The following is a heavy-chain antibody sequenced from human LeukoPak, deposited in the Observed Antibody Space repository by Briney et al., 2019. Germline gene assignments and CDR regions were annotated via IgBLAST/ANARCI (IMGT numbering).Heavy chain of an antibody. J-gene: IGHJ4*02. V-gene: IGHV3-48*03. D-gene: IGHD3-10*01. CDR3: AKDSWFTYYYGSGSQPIDY. Sequence: PGGSLRLSCAASGFTFSSYEMNWVRQAPGKGLEWVSYISSSGSTIYYADSVKGRFTISRDNAKNSLYLQMNSLRAEDTAVYYCAKDSWFTYYYGSGSQPIDYWGQGTLVTVSS. CDR1: GFTFSSYE. CDR2: ISSSGSTI.